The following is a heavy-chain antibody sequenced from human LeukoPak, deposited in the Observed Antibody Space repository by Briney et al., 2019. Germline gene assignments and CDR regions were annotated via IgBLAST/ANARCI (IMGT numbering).Heavy chain of an antibody. Sequence: VASVKVSCKASGYTFTGYYMHWVRQAPGQGLEWMGWINPNSGGTNYAQKFQGRVTMTRDTSISTAYMELSRLRSDDTAVYYCARGITGTDWYFDLWGRGTLVIVSS. CDR3: ARGITGTDWYFDL. V-gene: IGHV1-2*02. CDR1: GYTFTGYY. D-gene: IGHD1-7*01. J-gene: IGHJ2*01. CDR2: INPNSGGT.